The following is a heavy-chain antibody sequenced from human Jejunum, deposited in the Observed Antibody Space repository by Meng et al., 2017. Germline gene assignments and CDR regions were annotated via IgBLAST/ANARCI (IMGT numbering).Heavy chain of an antibody. D-gene: IGHD3-22*01. Sequence: QVQLEQPGAEVNKPGASVKVACKASGSYGLCWVRQAPGQGLEWMGWISFDNGKTDYAQKFQGRVTMTTDTSTSTVYLELRSLRSDDTAVYYCARAQNQYDRSGRCYFDLWGRGTLVTVSS. CDR1: GSYG. J-gene: IGHJ2*01. CDR2: ISFDNGKT. V-gene: IGHV1-18*01. CDR3: ARAQNQYDRSGRCYFDL.